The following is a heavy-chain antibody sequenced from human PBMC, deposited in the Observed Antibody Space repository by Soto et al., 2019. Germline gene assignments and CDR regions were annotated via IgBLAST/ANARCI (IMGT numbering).Heavy chain of an antibody. CDR1: GYTFTGYY. D-gene: IGHD6-19*01. CDR3: ARDRPSVAGNSFYYYYYMDV. Sequence: GASVKVSCKASGYTFTGYYMHWVRQAPGQGLEWMGWINPNSGGTNYAQKFQGRVTITADKSTSTAYMELSSLRSEDTAVYYCARDRPSVAGNSFYYYYYMDVWGKGTTVTVSS. V-gene: IGHV1-2*02. J-gene: IGHJ6*03. CDR2: INPNSGGT.